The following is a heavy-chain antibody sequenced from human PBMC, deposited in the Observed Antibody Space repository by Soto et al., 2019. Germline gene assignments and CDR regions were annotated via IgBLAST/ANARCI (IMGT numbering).Heavy chain of an antibody. J-gene: IGHJ4*02. D-gene: IGHD5-12*01. CDR1: GGSISSYY. Sequence: SETLSLTCTVSGGSISSYYWSWIRQPPGKGLEWIGYIYYSGSTNYNPSLKSRVTISVDTSKNQFSLKLSSVTAADTAVYYCARYSGYDRVFDYWGQGTLVTVSS. V-gene: IGHV4-59*01. CDR3: ARYSGYDRVFDY. CDR2: IYYSGST.